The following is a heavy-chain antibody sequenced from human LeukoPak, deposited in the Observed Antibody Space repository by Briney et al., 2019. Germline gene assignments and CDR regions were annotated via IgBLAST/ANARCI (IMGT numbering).Heavy chain of an antibody. V-gene: IGHV4-30-2*02. CDR3: ARSECSGGSCYSDY. Sequence: SETLSLTCAVSGDSISSDGYSWSWIRQPPGKGLEWIGYIYHSGSTYYTPSLKSRVTISVDTSKNQFSLKLSSVTAADTAVYYCARSECSGGSCYSDYWGQGTLVTVSS. J-gene: IGHJ4*02. CDR2: IYHSGST. CDR1: GDSISSDGYS. D-gene: IGHD2-15*01.